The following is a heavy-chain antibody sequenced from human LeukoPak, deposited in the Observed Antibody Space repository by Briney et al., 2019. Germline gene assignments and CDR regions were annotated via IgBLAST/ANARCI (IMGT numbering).Heavy chain of an antibody. CDR1: GYTFTSYG. V-gene: IGHV1-18*04. D-gene: IGHD5-18*01. Sequence: ASVKVSCKASGYTFTSYGISWVRQAPGQGLEWMGWISAYNGNTNYAQKLQGRVTMTTDTSTSTAYMELRSLRSDDTAVYYCARDQGTSGYSYGYDWFDPWGQGTLVTVSP. CDR2: ISAYNGNT. CDR3: ARDQGTSGYSYGYDWFDP. J-gene: IGHJ5*02.